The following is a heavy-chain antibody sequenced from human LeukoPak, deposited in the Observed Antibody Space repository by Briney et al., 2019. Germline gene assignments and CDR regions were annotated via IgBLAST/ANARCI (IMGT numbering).Heavy chain of an antibody. Sequence: SETLSLTCTVSGGSISSYYWSWIRQPPGKGLEWIGFIYDSGSTNYNSSLKSRVTISVDTSKNQFSLKLSSVTAADTAVYYCARKCSRSWYWDYWGQGTLVTVSS. J-gene: IGHJ4*02. D-gene: IGHD6-13*01. CDR3: ARKCSRSWYWDY. CDR1: GGSISSYY. V-gene: IGHV4-59*12. CDR2: IYDSGST.